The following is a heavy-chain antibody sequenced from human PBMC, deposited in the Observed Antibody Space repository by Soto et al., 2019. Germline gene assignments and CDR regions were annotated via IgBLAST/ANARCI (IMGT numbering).Heavy chain of an antibody. V-gene: IGHV1-69*10. J-gene: IGHJ4*02. Sequence: GASVKVSCKASGGTFSSYAISWVRQAPGQGLEWVGGIIPILGIANYAQKFQGRVTITADKSTSTAYMELSSLRSEDTAVYYCARGAYQNPYGAANFDYWGQGTLVTVSS. CDR2: IIPILGIA. CDR3: ARGAYQNPYGAANFDY. CDR1: GGTFSSYA. D-gene: IGHD6-25*01.